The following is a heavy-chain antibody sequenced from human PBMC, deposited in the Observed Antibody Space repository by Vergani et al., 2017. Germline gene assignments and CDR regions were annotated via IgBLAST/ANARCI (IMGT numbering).Heavy chain of an antibody. V-gene: IGHV4-61*02. D-gene: IGHD1-26*01. CDR3: ARDVGSQVAFDI. CDR1: GGSISSGGYS. J-gene: IGHJ3*02. CDR2: IYTSGST. Sequence: QLQLQESGSGLVKPSQTLSLTCAVSGGSISSGGYSWSWIRQPAGKGLEWIGRIYTSGSTNYNPSLKSRVTMSVDTYKNQFSLKLSSVTAADTAVYYCARDVGSQVAFDIWGQGTMVTVSS.